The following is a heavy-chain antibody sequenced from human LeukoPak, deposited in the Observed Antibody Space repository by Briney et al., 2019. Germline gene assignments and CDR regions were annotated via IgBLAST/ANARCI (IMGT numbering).Heavy chain of an antibody. V-gene: IGHV3-11*04. CDR1: RVPFSESH. D-gene: IGHD4-17*01. J-gene: IGHJ5*02. Sequence: GGSLRLSCASSRVPFSESHMTWIRQAPGKGLEWISYLSGGSATINYADSVRGRFTISRHNAKNSLYFPMNSLRVEDTAVYYCATAETRPRLPHPIGPCGQGTLVTVSS. CDR2: LSGGSATI. CDR3: ATAETRPRLPHPIGP.